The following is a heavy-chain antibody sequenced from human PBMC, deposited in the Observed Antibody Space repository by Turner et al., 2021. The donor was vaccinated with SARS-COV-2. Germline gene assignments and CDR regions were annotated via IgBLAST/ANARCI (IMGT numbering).Heavy chain of an antibody. D-gene: IGHD3-22*01. V-gene: IGHV3-30*18. CDR2: ISYDGSNK. CDR1: GFTFSSYG. J-gene: IGHJ4*02. Sequence: QVQLVESGGGVVQPGRSLRLSCAASGFTFSSYGVHWVRQAPGKGLEWVAVISYDGSNKYYADSVKGRFTISRDNSKNTLYLQMNSLRAEDTAVYYCAKGPWYYYDSSGLPYYFDYWGQGTLVTVSS. CDR3: AKGPWYYYDSSGLPYYFDY.